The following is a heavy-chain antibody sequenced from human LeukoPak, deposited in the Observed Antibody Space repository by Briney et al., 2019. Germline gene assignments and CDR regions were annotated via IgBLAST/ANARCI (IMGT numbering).Heavy chain of an antibody. CDR3: ARTVKYYYGSGSYPYQDY. D-gene: IGHD3-10*01. Sequence: GGSLRLSCAASGFIVSSSYMSWVRQAPGKGLVWVSYISSSSSTIYYADSEKGRFTISRDNAKNSLYLQMNSLRAEDTAVYYCARTVKYYYGSGSYPYQDYWGQGTLVTVSS. J-gene: IGHJ4*02. CDR1: GFIVSSSY. V-gene: IGHV3-48*04. CDR2: ISSSSSTI.